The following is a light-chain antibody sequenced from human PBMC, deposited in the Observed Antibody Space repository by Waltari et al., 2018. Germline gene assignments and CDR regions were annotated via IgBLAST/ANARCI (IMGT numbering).Light chain of an antibody. CDR1: SSDVGSYNR. CDR3: SSYTSSNSVV. J-gene: IGLJ2*01. V-gene: IGLV2-18*02. CDR2: EVS. Sequence: QSALTQPPSVSGSPGQSVTISCTATSSDVGSYNRVSWYQQPPGTAPKLMIYEVSYRPSGVPDRFSGSKSGNTASLTISGLQAEDEADYYCSSYTSSNSVVFGGGTNLTVL.